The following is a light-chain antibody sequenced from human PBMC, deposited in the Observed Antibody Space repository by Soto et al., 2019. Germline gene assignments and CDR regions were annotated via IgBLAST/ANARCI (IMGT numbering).Light chain of an antibody. Sequence: QSALTQPPSASGSPGQSVTISCTGTSSDVGGYNFVSWYQQHPGRAPKLMIYEVSKRPAGVPDRFSGSKSGNTASLTVSGLQAGDEADYCCSSYAGSDNYRVFGGGTKLTVL. J-gene: IGLJ3*02. CDR1: SSDVGGYNF. CDR3: SSYAGSDNYRV. CDR2: EVS. V-gene: IGLV2-8*01.